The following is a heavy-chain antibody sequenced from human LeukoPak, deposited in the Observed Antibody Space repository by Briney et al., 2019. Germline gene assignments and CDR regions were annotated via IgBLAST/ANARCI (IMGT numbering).Heavy chain of an antibody. J-gene: IGHJ4*02. CDR1: GGSINSYY. V-gene: IGHV4-59*12. CDR2: IYYSGST. D-gene: IGHD6-19*01. Sequence: SETLSLTCTVSGGSINSYYWSWIRQPPGKGLEWIGYIYYSGSTNYNPSLKSRVTISVDKSKNQFSLKLSSVTAADTAVYYCARQREGSGFEYFDYWGQGTLVTVSS. CDR3: ARQREGSGFEYFDY.